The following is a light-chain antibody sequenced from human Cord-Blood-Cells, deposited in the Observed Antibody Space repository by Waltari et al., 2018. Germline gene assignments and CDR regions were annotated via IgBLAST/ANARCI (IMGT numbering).Light chain of an antibody. CDR3: QQYGSSPPWT. CDR2: GAS. Sequence: EIVLTQSPGTLSLSPGERATLSCRASQSVSSSYLAWYQQKPGQAPRLLIYGASSRATGNPDRVSGSGSGTDFTLTISRLEPEDFAVYYCQQYGSSPPWTFGQGTKVEIK. CDR1: QSVSSSY. V-gene: IGKV3-20*01. J-gene: IGKJ1*01.